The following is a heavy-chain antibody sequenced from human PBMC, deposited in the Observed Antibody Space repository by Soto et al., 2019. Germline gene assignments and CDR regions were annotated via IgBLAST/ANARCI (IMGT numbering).Heavy chain of an antibody. CDR2: IYSGGST. V-gene: IGHV3-66*01. CDR1: GGSISSGGYY. J-gene: IGHJ4*02. Sequence: PSETLSLTCTVSGGSISSGGYYWSWIRQHPGKGLEWVSVIYSGGSTYYADSVKGRFTISRDNSKNTLYLQMNSLRAEDTAVYYCARDISGYSYGYGYWGQGTLVTVS. CDR3: ARDISGYSYGYGY. D-gene: IGHD5-18*01.